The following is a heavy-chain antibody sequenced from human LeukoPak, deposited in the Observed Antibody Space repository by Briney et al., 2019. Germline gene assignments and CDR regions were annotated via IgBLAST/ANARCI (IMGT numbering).Heavy chain of an antibody. D-gene: IGHD2-15*01. Sequence: SETLSLTCTVSGGSVSSYHWSWIRQPPGKGLEWIGYIYYSGSTNYNPSLKRRVTISLDTSKNQFSLKLTSVTAADTAVDYCARRGGGYCSGGSCYSLDYWGQGTLVTVSS. CDR2: IYYSGST. CDR3: ARRGGGYCSGGSCYSLDY. CDR1: GGSVSSYH. J-gene: IGHJ4*02. V-gene: IGHV4-59*08.